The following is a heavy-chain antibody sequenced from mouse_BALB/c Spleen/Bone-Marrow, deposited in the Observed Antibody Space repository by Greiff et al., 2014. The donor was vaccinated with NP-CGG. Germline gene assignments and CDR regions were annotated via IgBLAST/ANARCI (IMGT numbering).Heavy chain of an antibody. J-gene: IGHJ3*01. Sequence: VQLQQSGAELVKPGASVKLSCTASGLNIKDTYMHWVKQRPEQGLEWIGRIDPANGNTKYDPKFQGKATITADTSSNTAYLQLSSLTSEDTAVYYCASYYYGSSLFAYWGQGTLVTVSA. CDR2: IDPANGNT. V-gene: IGHV14-3*02. D-gene: IGHD1-1*01. CDR3: ASYYYGSSLFAY. CDR1: GLNIKDTY.